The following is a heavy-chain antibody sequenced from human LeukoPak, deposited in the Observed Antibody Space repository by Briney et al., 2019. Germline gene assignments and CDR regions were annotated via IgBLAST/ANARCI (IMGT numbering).Heavy chain of an antibody. CDR1: GFTFNSYA. D-gene: IGHD6-19*01. CDR2: VSGSGGIT. Sequence: SGGSLRLSCAASGFTFNSYAMTWVRQAPGKGLEWVSHVSGSGGITYYADSVKGRFTISRDNSKNTLHLQMNSLRAEDTAVYYCAKTTAGNSSGRYPGWPVDYWGQGTLVTVSS. J-gene: IGHJ4*02. V-gene: IGHV3-23*01. CDR3: AKTTAGNSSGRYPGWPVDY.